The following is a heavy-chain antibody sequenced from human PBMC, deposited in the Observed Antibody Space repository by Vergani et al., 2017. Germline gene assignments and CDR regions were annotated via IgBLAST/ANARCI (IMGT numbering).Heavy chain of an antibody. J-gene: IGHJ4*02. CDR3: ARHTTYTDC. CDR2: IYPADSDT. V-gene: IGHV5-51*01. D-gene: IGHD1-1*01. CDR1: EYSFGNYW. Sequence: EVELVQSGQEMRKPGESLKISCKGSEYSFGNYWIGWVRQMPGKGLEWMGIIYPADSDTRYSPSFQGQVTISADKSISTAFLQWDSLKASDTALYYCARHTTYTDCWGQGTLVTVSS.